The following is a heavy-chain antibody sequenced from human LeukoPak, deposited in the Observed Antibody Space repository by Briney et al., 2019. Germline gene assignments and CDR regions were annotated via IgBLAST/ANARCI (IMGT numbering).Heavy chain of an antibody. J-gene: IGHJ4*02. V-gene: IGHV4-59*01. Sequence: SETLSLTCTVSGGSISSYYWSWIRLPPGKGLEWIGYIYPSGSTNYNPSLRSRVTISVDTSKNQFSLKLSFVTAADTAVYYCARESSNIAARYFHYWGQGTLVTVSS. D-gene: IGHD6-6*01. CDR1: GGSISSYY. CDR2: IYPSGST. CDR3: ARESSNIAARYFHY.